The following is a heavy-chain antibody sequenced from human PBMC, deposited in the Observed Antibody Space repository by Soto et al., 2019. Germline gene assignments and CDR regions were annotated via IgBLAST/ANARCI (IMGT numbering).Heavy chain of an antibody. Sequence: QVQLVQSGAEVKKPGASVKVSCKASGYTFTSYGISWVRQAPGQGLEWMGWISAYNGNTNYAQKLQGRVTMTTDTSTSTAYMELRSLRSDVTAVSYCAREVVPAAMNGRIAFDIWGQGTMVTVSS. V-gene: IGHV1-18*01. CDR2: ISAYNGNT. CDR3: AREVVPAAMNGRIAFDI. CDR1: GYTFTSYG. J-gene: IGHJ3*02. D-gene: IGHD2-2*01.